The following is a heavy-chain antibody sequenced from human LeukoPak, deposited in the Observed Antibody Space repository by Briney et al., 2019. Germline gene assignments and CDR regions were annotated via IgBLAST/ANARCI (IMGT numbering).Heavy chain of an antibody. V-gene: IGHV3-53*01. D-gene: IGHD3-3*01. CDR3: GGCRFQSAGRDALDV. J-gene: IGHJ3*01. CDR2: FWIAGNT. Sequence: PGGSLRLYCATYGFAFSNQSMGWDRQASGKGLEWASVFWIAGNTYHADSVKGRFTISRDNSKNTLDLQMNSLRAEDTAVYYCGGCRFQSAGRDALDVWGQGTMVTVSS. CDR1: GFAFSNQS.